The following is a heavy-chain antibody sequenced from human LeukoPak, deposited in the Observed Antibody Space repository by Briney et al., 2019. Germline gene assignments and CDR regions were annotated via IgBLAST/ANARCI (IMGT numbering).Heavy chain of an antibody. CDR2: IYYDGSNK. CDR3: ARDYCSTTSCYDY. V-gene: IGHV3-33*01. J-gene: IGHJ4*02. CDR1: EFTFSIYG. D-gene: IGHD2-2*01. Sequence: GGSLRLSCAASEFTFSIYGMHWVRQAPGKGLEWVAFIYYDGSNKYYADFVKGRFTVSRDSSKNTLYLQMNSLRAEDTAVYYCARDYCSTTSCYDYWGQGTPVTVSS.